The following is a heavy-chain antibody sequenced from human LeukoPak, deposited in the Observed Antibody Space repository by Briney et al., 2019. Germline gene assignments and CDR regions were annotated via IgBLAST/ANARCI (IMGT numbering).Heavy chain of an antibody. CDR1: GASISRDY. J-gene: IGHJ3*02. V-gene: IGHV4-59*01. Sequence: SETLSLTCSVSGASISRDYWSWIRQPPGKGLEWIGYVYYSESTNYNPSLKSRVTISGDTSKNQFSLKLSSVTAADTAVYYCARGNYGVDAFDIWGQGTMVTVSS. D-gene: IGHD4-17*01. CDR2: VYYSEST. CDR3: ARGNYGVDAFDI.